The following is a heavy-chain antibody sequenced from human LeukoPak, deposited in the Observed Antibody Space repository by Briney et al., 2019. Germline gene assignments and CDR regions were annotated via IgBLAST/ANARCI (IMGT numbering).Heavy chain of an antibody. V-gene: IGHV1-46*01. CDR3: ARDWNLYGDSYVADY. D-gene: IGHD4-17*01. CDR1: GYTFTSYY. CDR2: INPSGGST. J-gene: IGHJ4*02. Sequence: ASVKVSCKASGYTFTSYYMHWVRQAPGQGLEWMGIINPSGGSTSYAQKSQGRVTMTRDTSTSTVYMELSSLRSEDTAVYYCARDWNLYGDSYVADYWGQGTLVTVSS.